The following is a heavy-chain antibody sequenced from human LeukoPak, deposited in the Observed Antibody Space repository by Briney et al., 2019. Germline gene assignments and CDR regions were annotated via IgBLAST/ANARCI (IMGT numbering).Heavy chain of an antibody. J-gene: IGHJ4*02. V-gene: IGHV3-23*01. CDR3: AKAEGDYDFWSGYLLYFDY. CDR1: GFTFSSYA. CDR2: ISGSGGST. D-gene: IGHD3-3*01. Sequence: SGGSLRLSCAASGFTFSSYAMSWVRQAPGKGLEWVSAISGSGGSTYYADSVKGRFTISRDNSKNTLYLQMNSLRAEDTAVYYCAKAEGDYDFWSGYLLYFDYWGQGTRVTVSS.